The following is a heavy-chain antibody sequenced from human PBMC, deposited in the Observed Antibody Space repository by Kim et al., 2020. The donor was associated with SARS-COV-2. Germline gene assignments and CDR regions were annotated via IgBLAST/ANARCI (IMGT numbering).Heavy chain of an antibody. CDR3: VRDSSISH. CDR1: GFTFSSYW. Sequence: GGSLRLSCAASGFTFSSYWMSWVRQAPGKGLEGVSRINSDGSDISYVDSVKGRFTISRDNAKNTLYLQMNSLTAEDTAVYHCVRDSSISHWGRGNSVIV. D-gene: IGHD6-6*01. CDR2: INSDGSDI. J-gene: IGHJ4*02. V-gene: IGHV3-74*01.